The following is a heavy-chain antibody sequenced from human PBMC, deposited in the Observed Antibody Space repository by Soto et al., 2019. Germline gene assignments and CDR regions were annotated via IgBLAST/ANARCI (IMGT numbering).Heavy chain of an antibody. CDR3: ARGDYAKAFEI. J-gene: IGHJ3*02. D-gene: IGHD2-2*01. V-gene: IGHV4-59*12. Sequence: PSETLSLTCTVSGGSISSYYLSWIRQPPGKGLEWIGYIYYSGSTNYNPSLRSRVTISVDTSKNQFSLKLTSVTAVDTAVYYCARGDYAKAFEICGKGTTVTV. CDR1: GGSISSYY. CDR2: IYYSGST.